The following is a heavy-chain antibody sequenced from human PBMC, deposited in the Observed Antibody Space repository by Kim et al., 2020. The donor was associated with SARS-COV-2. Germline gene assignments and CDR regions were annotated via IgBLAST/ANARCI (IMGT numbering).Heavy chain of an antibody. V-gene: IGHV3-74*01. J-gene: IGHJ5*02. D-gene: IGHD6-19*01. Sequence: ADSVKGRFTISRDNAKNTLYLQMIRLRVEDTAVYYCAKPIAVAGTGGFDPWGQGTLVTVSS. CDR3: AKPIAVAGTGGFDP.